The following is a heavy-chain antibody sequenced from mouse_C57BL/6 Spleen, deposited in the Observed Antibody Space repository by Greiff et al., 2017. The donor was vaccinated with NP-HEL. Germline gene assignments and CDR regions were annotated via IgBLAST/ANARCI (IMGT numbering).Heavy chain of an antibody. V-gene: IGHV1-61*01. CDR1: GYTFTSYW. J-gene: IGHJ3*01. CDR3: ARRNYGSSLEAWFAY. Sequence: VQVVESGAELVRPGSSVKLSCKASGYTFTSYWMDWVKQRPGQGLEWIGNIYPSDSETHYNQKFKDKATLTVDKSSSTAYMQLSSLTSEDSAVYYCARRNYGSSLEAWFAYWGQGTLVTVSA. D-gene: IGHD1-1*01. CDR2: IYPSDSET.